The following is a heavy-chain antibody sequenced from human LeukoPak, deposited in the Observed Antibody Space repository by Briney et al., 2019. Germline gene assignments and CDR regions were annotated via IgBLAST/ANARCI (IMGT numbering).Heavy chain of an antibody. Sequence: ASVKVSCKASGGTFSSYAISWVQQAPGQGLEWMGGIIPILGIANYAQKFQGRVTITADKSTSTAYMELSSLRSEDTAVYYCARDIVAMGGYWGQGTLVTVSS. D-gene: IGHD5-12*01. CDR1: GGTFSSYA. CDR3: ARDIVAMGGY. V-gene: IGHV1-69*10. J-gene: IGHJ4*02. CDR2: IIPILGIA.